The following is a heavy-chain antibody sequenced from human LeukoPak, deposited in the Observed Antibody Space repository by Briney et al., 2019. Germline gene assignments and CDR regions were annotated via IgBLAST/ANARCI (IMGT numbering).Heavy chain of an antibody. CDR2: IYHSGST. V-gene: IGHV4-30-2*01. CDR3: ARGVSSSSSFDY. Sequence: SETLSLTCTVSGGSISSGGYYWSWIRQPPGKGLEWIGYIYHSGSTYYNPSLKSRVTISVDRSKNQFSLKLSSVTAADTAVYYCARGVSSSSSFDYWGQGTLVTVSS. CDR1: GGSISSGGYY. D-gene: IGHD6-6*01. J-gene: IGHJ4*02.